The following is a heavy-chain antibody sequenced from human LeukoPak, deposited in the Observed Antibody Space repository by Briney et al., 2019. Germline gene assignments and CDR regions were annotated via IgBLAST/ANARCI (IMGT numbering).Heavy chain of an antibody. CDR2: INSDGSST. J-gene: IGHJ4*02. CDR1: EFTFNTYW. V-gene: IGHV3-74*01. D-gene: IGHD4-23*01. Sequence: GGSLRLSCAASEFTFNTYWMHWVRQAPGKGLVWVSRINSDGSSTNYADSVKGRFTISRDNAKNTLYLQMNSPTTEDTAVYYCASGYSSDYGGNVYWGQGTLVTVSS. CDR3: ASGYSSDYGGNVY.